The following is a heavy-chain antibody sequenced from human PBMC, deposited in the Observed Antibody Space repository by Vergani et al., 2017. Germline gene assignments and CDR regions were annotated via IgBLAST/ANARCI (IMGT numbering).Heavy chain of an antibody. J-gene: IGHJ4*02. Sequence: EVQLLESGGGLVQPGGSLRLSCAASGFTFSSYAMSWVRQAPGKGLEWVSAISGSGGSTYYADSVKGRFTIPRDNSKNTLYLQMNSLRAEDTAVYYCAKDQQWLVVRGYFDYWGQGTLVTVSS. D-gene: IGHD6-19*01. CDR1: GFTFSSYA. CDR3: AKDQQWLVVRGYFDY. V-gene: IGHV3-23*01. CDR2: ISGSGGST.